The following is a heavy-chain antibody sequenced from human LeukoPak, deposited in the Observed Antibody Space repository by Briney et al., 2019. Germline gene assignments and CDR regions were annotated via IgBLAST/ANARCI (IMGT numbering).Heavy chain of an antibody. CDR2: ISSNGGST. CDR1: GFTFSSYA. Sequence: GGSLRLSCAASGFTFSSYAMHWVRQAPGKGLEYVSAISSNGGSTYYANSVKGRFTISRDNSKNTLYLQMNSLRAEDTAVYYCARQQQLGFDYWGQGTLVTVSS. J-gene: IGHJ4*02. D-gene: IGHD6-13*01. CDR3: ARQQQLGFDY. V-gene: IGHV3-64*01.